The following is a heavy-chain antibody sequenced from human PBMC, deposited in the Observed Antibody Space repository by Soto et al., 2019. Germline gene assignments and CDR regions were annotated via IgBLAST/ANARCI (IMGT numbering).Heavy chain of an antibody. CDR1: GGTFSSYA. D-gene: IGHD3-22*01. V-gene: IGHV1-69*12. CDR3: AGPRYDSSGYYRSANAFDI. CDR2: IIPIFGTA. J-gene: IGHJ3*02. Sequence: QVQLVQSGAEVKKPGSSVKVSCKASGGTFSSYAISWVRQAPGQGLEWMGGIIPIFGTANYAQKFQGRVTITADASTSTAYRELSSMRSEDTAVYYCAGPRYDSSGYYRSANAFDIWGQGTMVTVSS.